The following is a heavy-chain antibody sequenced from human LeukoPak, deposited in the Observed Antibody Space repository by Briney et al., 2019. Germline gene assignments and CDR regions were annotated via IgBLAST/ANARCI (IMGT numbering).Heavy chain of an antibody. CDR3: AKVRYYYGSGSLDY. CDR2: ISGSGGST. V-gene: IGHV3-23*01. CDR1: GFTFSSYA. Sequence: GGSLRPSCAASGFTFSSYAMSWVRQAPGKGLEWVSAISGSGGSTYYADSVKGRFTISRDNSKNTLYLQMNSLRAEDTAVYYCAKVRYYYGSGSLDYWGQGTLVTVSS. J-gene: IGHJ4*02. D-gene: IGHD3-10*01.